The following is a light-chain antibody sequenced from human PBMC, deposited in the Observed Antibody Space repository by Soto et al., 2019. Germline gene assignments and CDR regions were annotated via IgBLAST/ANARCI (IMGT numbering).Light chain of an antibody. CDR3: SSYTSSSSGV. CDR1: SSNIGAGYD. V-gene: IGLV1-40*01. J-gene: IGLJ1*01. Sequence: QSVLTQPPSVSGAPGQRVTISCTGSSSNIGAGYDVHWYQQLPGTAPKLLIYGNSNRPSGVPDRFSGSKSGTSASLAITGLQAEDEADYYCSSYTSSSSGVFGTGTKVTV. CDR2: GNS.